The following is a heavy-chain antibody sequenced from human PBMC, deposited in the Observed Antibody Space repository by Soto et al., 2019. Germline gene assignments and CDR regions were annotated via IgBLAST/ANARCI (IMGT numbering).Heavy chain of an antibody. V-gene: IGHV1-3*01. CDR1: GYTFTSYA. J-gene: IGHJ4*02. CDR2: INPYNGNT. D-gene: IGHD3-16*01. Sequence: ASVKVSCTASGYTFTSYAMHWVRQAPGQRLEWMGWINPYNGNTKYSQKVQGRVTITRDTSTSTAYMELRSLRSDDTAVYYCARDPALGGPFDYWGQGTLVTVSS. CDR3: ARDPALGGPFDY.